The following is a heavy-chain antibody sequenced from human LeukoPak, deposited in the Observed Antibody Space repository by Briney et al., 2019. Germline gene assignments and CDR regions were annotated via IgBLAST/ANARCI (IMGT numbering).Heavy chain of an antibody. D-gene: IGHD2-15*01. V-gene: IGHV4-4*07. J-gene: IGHJ4*02. CDR1: GGSISSYY. Sequence: SETLSLTCTVSGGSISSYYWSWIRQPAGKGLGWIGRIYTSGSTNYNPSLKSRVTISVDTSKNQFSLKLSSVTAADTAVYYCARGGRYRQDYWGQGTLVTVSS. CDR2: IYTSGST. CDR3: ARGGRYRQDY.